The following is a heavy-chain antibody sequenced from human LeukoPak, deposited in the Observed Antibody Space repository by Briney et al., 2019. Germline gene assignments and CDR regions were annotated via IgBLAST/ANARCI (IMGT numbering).Heavy chain of an antibody. CDR3: ARHSRSGSGGYENAFDI. J-gene: IGHJ3*02. CDR1: GGSISSSSYY. V-gene: IGHV4-39*01. D-gene: IGHD5-12*01. Sequence: SETLSPTCTVSGGSISSSSYYWDWIRQSPGKGLEWIGNIYSGGSTCYTPSLKSRVTISVDTSKNQFSLKLSSVTAADTAIYFCARHSRSGSGGYENAFDIWGQGTMVTVSS. CDR2: IYSGGST.